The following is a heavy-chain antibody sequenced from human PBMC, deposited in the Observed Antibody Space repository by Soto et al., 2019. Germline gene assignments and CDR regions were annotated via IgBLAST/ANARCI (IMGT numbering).Heavy chain of an antibody. D-gene: IGHD1-26*01. CDR3: AKPLYSGSYFRTPGDAFDI. Sequence: GGSLRLSCAASGFTFSSYAMSWVRQAPGKGLEWVSAISGSGGSTYYADYVKGRFTISRDNSKNTLYLKMNSLRAEDTAVFYFAKPLYSGSYFRTPGDAFDIWGQGTMVTVSS. CDR2: ISGSGGST. J-gene: IGHJ3*02. CDR1: GFTFSSYA. V-gene: IGHV3-23*01.